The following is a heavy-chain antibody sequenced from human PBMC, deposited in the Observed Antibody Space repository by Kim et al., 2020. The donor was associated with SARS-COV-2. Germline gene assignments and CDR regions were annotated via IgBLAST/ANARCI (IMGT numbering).Heavy chain of an antibody. CDR2: IRSKANNYAT. V-gene: IGHV3-73*01. J-gene: IGHJ6*02. CDR3: ARPGMAFCGGDCSREIVGMDV. Sequence: GGSLRLSCAASGFTFSGSAMHWVRQASGKGLEWVGRIRSKANNYATEYAASVKGRFTISRDDSKNTAYLQMNSLKTEDTAVYYCARPGMAFCGGDCSREIVGMDVWGQGTTVTVSS. CDR1: GFTFSGSA. D-gene: IGHD2-21*02.